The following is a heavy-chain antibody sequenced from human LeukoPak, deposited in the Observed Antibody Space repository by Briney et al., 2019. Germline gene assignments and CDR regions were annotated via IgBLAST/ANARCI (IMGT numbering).Heavy chain of an antibody. J-gene: IGHJ4*02. CDR2: IGTAGDT. CDR1: GFTFSSYD. D-gene: IGHD2-2*01. Sequence: GGSLRLSCAASGFTFSSYDMHWVRQATGKGLEWVSAIGTAGDTYYPGSVKGRFTISRDNSKNTLYLQMDSLRPEDTAVYYCAKDPRMLRSCSSTSCAEAYHFDFWGQGSLVTVSS. V-gene: IGHV3-13*01. CDR3: AKDPRMLRSCSSTSCAEAYHFDF.